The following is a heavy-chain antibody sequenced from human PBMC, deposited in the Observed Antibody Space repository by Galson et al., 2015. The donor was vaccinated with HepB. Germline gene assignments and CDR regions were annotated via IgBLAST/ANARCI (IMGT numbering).Heavy chain of an antibody. Sequence: LRLSCAASGFTFDDYAMHWVRQAPGKGLEWVSGISWNSGSIGYADSVKGRFTISRDNAKNSLYLQMNSLRAEDTALYYCAKDISYYDFWSGSVGYFDLWGRGTLVTVSS. D-gene: IGHD3-3*01. J-gene: IGHJ2*01. V-gene: IGHV3-9*01. CDR1: GFTFDDYA. CDR2: ISWNSGSI. CDR3: AKDISYYDFWSGSVGYFDL.